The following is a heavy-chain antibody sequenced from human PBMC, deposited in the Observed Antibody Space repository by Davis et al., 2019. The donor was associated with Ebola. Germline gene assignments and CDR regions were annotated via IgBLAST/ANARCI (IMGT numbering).Heavy chain of an antibody. D-gene: IGHD5-24*01. CDR1: GFTFSSYE. CDR3: ASGGPRDGYNLPLDY. V-gene: IGHV3-48*03. J-gene: IGHJ4*02. CDR2: ISSSGRII. Sequence: GESLKISCAASGFTFSSYEINWVRQAPGKGLEWVSYISSSGRIIYYADSVKGRFTISRDNAKNSLYLQMSSLRPEDTAVYYCASGGPRDGYNLPLDYWGQGTLVTVSS.